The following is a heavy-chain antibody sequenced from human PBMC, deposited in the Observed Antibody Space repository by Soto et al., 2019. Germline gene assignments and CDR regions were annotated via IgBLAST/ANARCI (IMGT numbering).Heavy chain of an antibody. Sequence: EVQLLESGGGLVQPGGSLRLSCAASGFTFSSYAMSWVRQAPGKGMEWVAAISGSGGSTYYADSVKGRFTISRENSKNTRYLQMNSLRAEDTAVYYCAKDLVGSNADYYDCWGQGTLVTVSS. D-gene: IGHD2-15*01. CDR2: ISGSGGST. CDR3: AKDLVGSNADYYDC. CDR1: GFTFSSYA. J-gene: IGHJ4*02. V-gene: IGHV3-23*01.